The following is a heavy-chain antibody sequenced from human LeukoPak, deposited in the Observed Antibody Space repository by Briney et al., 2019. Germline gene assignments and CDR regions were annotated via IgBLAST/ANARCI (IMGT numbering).Heavy chain of an antibody. CDR1: GGSVSSYY. J-gene: IGHJ3*02. CDR2: ISGSGGST. D-gene: IGHD6-13*01. CDR3: AKDARQASSWSSEDAFDI. Sequence: LSSETLSLTCTVSGGSVSSYYWSWVRQAPGKGLEWVSAISGSGGSTYYADSVKGRFTISRDNSKNTLYLQMNSLRAEDTAVYYCAKDARQASSWSSEDAFDIWGQGTMVTVSS. V-gene: IGHV3-23*01.